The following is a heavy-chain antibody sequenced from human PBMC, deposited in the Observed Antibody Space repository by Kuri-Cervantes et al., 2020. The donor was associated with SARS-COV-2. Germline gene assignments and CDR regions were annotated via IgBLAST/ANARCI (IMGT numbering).Heavy chain of an antibody. CDR1: GYTFTSYG. J-gene: IGHJ3*02. CDR3: ARSTLDGYNYLVAFDI. CDR2: ISAYNGNT. Sequence: ASVKVSCKASGYTFTSYGISWVRQAPGQGLEWMGWISAYNGNTNYAQKLQGRVTMTTDTSTSTAYMELRSLRSEDTAVYYCARSTLDGYNYLVAFDIWGQGTMVTVSS. V-gene: IGHV1-18*01. D-gene: IGHD5-24*01.